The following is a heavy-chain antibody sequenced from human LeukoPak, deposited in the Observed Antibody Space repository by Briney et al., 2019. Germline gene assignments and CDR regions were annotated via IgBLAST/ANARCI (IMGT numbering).Heavy chain of an antibody. J-gene: IGHJ5*02. Sequence: SETLSLTCTVSGGSISSSTYYWAWIRQPPGKGLEWLGSMNYGGSTYYNPSLKSRVTISVDTSKNQVSLKLSSVTAADTAVYYCAPLPAAMKGHGWFDPWGQGTLVTVSS. CDR2: MNYGGST. V-gene: IGHV4-39*01. D-gene: IGHD2-2*01. CDR1: GGSISSSTYY. CDR3: APLPAAMKGHGWFDP.